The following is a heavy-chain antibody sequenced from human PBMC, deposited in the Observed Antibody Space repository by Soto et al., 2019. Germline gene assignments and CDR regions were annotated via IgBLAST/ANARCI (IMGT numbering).Heavy chain of an antibody. CDR2: ISGSGGST. J-gene: IGHJ2*01. CDR1: GFTFSSYA. CDR3: AKAGIVAMGSGYAQSGYFDL. D-gene: IGHD5-12*01. V-gene: IGHV3-23*01. Sequence: EVQLLESGGGLVQPGGSLRLSCAASGFTFSSYAMSGVRQAPGKGLEWVSAISGSGGSTYYADSVKGRFTISRDNSKNTLYLQMNSLRAEDTAVYYCAKAGIVAMGSGYAQSGYFDLWGRGTLVTVSS.